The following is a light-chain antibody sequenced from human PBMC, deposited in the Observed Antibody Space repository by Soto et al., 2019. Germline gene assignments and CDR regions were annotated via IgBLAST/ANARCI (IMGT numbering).Light chain of an antibody. J-gene: IGLJ1*01. CDR2: DVN. CDR1: SSDVGGYDY. CDR3: SSYTGSSTFV. V-gene: IGLV2-14*01. Sequence: QSALTQPASVSGSPGQSITISCTGTSSDVGGYDYVSWYQQLPGKAPKLLIYDVNNRPSGVSHRFSGSKSGNTASLTISGLQAEDDADYYCSSYTGSSTFVFGPGTKLTVL.